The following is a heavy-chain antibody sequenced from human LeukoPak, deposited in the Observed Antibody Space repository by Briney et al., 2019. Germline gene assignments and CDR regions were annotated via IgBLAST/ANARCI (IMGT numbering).Heavy chain of an antibody. CDR3: AREGGYYDSSGLYYFDY. D-gene: IGHD3-22*01. J-gene: IGHJ4*02. CDR1: GYTFTSYG. V-gene: IGHV1-18*01. Sequence: GASVNVSCKASGYTFTSYGISWVRQAPGQGLEWMGRISAYNGNTNYAQKLQGRVTMTTDTSTSTAYMELRSLRSDDTAVYYCAREGGYYDSSGLYYFDYWGQGTLVTVSS. CDR2: ISAYNGNT.